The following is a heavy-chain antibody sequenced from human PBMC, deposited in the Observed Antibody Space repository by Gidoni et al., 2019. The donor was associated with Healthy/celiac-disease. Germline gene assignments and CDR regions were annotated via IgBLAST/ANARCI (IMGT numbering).Heavy chain of an antibody. CDR1: GGSISSSSYY. J-gene: IGHJ4*02. CDR2: IYYIVGT. D-gene: IGHD2-2*02. CDR3: ASGLIVVVPAAINY. Sequence: QLQPQESGPGLVKPSETLSLTCTVSGGSISSSSYYWGWIRQPTGKGLVWIGSIYYIVGTYYNLSLKSRVTISVDTSKNQFFRKLSSVTAADTAVYDCASGLIVVVPAAINYWGQGTLVTVSS. V-gene: IGHV4-39*01.